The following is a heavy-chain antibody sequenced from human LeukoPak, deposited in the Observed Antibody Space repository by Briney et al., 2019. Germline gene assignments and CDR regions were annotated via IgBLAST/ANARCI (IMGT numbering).Heavy chain of an antibody. D-gene: IGHD3-3*01. CDR1: GGTFSSYT. J-gene: IGHJ6*03. V-gene: IGHV1-69*13. CDR3: ARGTYDLRQKYYYYYMDV. Sequence: SVKVSCKASGGTFSSYTFTWVRQAPGQGLEWMGGIIPMFGSANSAQKFQDRVTITADESTSTVYMELSSLRSDDTAIYYCARGTYDLRQKYYYYYMDVWGKGTTVTVSS. CDR2: IIPMFGSA.